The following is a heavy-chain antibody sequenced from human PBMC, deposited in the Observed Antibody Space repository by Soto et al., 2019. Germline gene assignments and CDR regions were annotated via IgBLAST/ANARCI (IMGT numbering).Heavy chain of an antibody. CDR3: ARKMNYYDSSGYSPRRYYFDY. V-gene: IGHV1-69*13. J-gene: IGHJ4*02. Sequence: ASVKVSCKASGGTYSSYAISWVRQAPGQGLEWMGGIIPIFGTANYAQKFQGRVTITADESTSTAYMELSSLRSEDTAVYYCARKMNYYDSSGYSPRRYYFDYWGQGTLVTV. D-gene: IGHD3-22*01. CDR1: GGTYSSYA. CDR2: IIPIFGTA.